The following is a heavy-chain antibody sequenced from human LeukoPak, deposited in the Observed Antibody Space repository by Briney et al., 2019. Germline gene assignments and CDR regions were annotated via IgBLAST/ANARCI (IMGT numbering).Heavy chain of an antibody. Sequence: PGGSLRLSCAASGFTFSSYAMSWVRQAPGKGLEWVSAIGGSGGSTYYADSVKGRFTISRDNSKNTLYLQMNSLRAEDTAVYYCAKDLAVAVYYFDYWGQGTLVTVSS. V-gene: IGHV3-23*01. CDR1: GFTFSSYA. J-gene: IGHJ4*02. CDR2: IGGSGGST. D-gene: IGHD6-19*01. CDR3: AKDLAVAVYYFDY.